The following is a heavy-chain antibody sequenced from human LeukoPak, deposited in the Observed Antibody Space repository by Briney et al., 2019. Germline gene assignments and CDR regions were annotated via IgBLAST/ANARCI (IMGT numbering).Heavy chain of an antibody. CDR1: EFTISNNY. CDR3: ARTITIGHGMDV. Sequence: GGSLRLSCVASEFTISNNYMSWVRQAPGKGPEWLSNIHPGGNTYYPDSVKGRFTISRDTSKNTLYLQVSSLRADDTAVYYCARTITIGHGMDVWGKGTTVTVSS. D-gene: IGHD3-10*01. J-gene: IGHJ6*04. V-gene: IGHV3-66*02. CDR2: IHPGGNT.